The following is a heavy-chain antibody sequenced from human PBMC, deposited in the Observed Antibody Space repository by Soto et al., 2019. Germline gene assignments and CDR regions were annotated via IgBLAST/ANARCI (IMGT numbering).Heavy chain of an antibody. CDR3: ARDGHYYDFWSGYQPIDY. D-gene: IGHD3-3*01. CDR2: ISSSSSYI. J-gene: IGHJ4*02. V-gene: IGHV3-21*01. Sequence: GGSLRLSCAASGFTFSSYSMNWVRQAPGKGLEWVSSISSSSSYIYYADSVKGRFTISRDNAKNSLYLQMNSLRAEDTAVYYCARDGHYYDFWSGYQPIDYWGKGTLVTVSS. CDR1: GFTFSSYS.